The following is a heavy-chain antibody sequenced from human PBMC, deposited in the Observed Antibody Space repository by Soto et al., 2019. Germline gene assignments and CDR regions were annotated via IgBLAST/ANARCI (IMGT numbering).Heavy chain of an antibody. CDR2: IRSSGGST. J-gene: IGHJ4*02. CDR1: GFTFSYYA. Sequence: RGSLRLSYAASGFTFSYYAMRWVREPPGKGLEWVSAIRSSGGSTYYADSVKGRFTISKNNSKNALYLQMSRLRAEDTAVYYCTKLPEGPGNYWGQGTLVTVSS. CDR3: TKLPEGPGNY. V-gene: IGHV3-23*01.